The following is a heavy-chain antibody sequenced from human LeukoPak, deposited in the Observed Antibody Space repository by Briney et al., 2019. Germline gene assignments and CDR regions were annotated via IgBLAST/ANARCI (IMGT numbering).Heavy chain of an antibody. V-gene: IGHV3-23*01. D-gene: IGHD3-16*01. Sequence: GGSLRLSCAASGFTFSTYAMSWVRQAPGKGLEWVSAINGRGDNTYYADFVKGRFTTSRDNSKSTVFLQMNSLRTEDTAVYYCAKDRVSPGFNLFDPWGQGTLVTVSS. CDR2: INGRGDNT. CDR1: GFTFSTYA. J-gene: IGHJ5*02. CDR3: AKDRVSPGFNLFDP.